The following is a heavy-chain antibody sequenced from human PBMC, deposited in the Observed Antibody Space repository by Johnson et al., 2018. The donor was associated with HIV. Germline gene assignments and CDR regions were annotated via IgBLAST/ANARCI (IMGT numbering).Heavy chain of an antibody. D-gene: IGHD2-21*01. J-gene: IGHJ3*02. CDR3: ARGGHCGGDCAGAKQALDI. CDR2: ISYDGSNK. CDR1: GFTFSNYD. V-gene: IGHV3-30*03. Sequence: QVQLVESGGDWVQRGGSLRLSCAASGFTFSNYDIHWVRQATGKGLEWVAVISYDGSNKYYGDSVKGRFTISRDNSKNTLYLQMNSLRVEDTAVYYCARGGHCGGDCAGAKQALDIWGRGTLVTVSS.